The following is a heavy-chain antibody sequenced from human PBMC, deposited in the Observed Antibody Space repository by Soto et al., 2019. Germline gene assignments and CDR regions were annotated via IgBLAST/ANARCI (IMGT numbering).Heavy chain of an antibody. Sequence: EVQLLESGGKLVQPGGSLTLSCAASGFTFSTYAMAWVRQAPGKGLEWVSGVSASGLNTDYADPVKGRFYISRDNSKNTGSLHRNSLRVEDTALYYCAKDRARGTSGCFFDYWGQGTRVTVSS. CDR2: VSASGLNT. J-gene: IGHJ4*02. CDR1: GFTFSTYA. CDR3: AKDRARGTSGCFFDY. V-gene: IGHV3-23*01. D-gene: IGHD3-16*01.